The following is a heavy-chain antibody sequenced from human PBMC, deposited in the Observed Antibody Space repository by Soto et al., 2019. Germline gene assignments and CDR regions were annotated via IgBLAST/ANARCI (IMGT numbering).Heavy chain of an antibody. D-gene: IGHD6-19*01. V-gene: IGHV3-74*01. CDR2: INSDGSST. CDR1: GFTFSSYW. J-gene: IGHJ4*02. CDR3: AGSGWYGYFDY. Sequence: EVQLVESGGGLVQPGGSLRLSCAASGFTFSSYWMHWVRQAPGKGLVWVSRINSDGSSTSYADSVKGRFTISRDNAKNTLYLQMNGLRAEDTAVYYCAGSGWYGYFDYWGQGTLVTVSS.